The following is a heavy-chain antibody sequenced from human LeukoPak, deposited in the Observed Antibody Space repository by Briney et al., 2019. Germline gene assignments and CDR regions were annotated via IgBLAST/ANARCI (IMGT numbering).Heavy chain of an antibody. V-gene: IGHV6-1*01. Sequence: SQTLSLTCAISGDNVSGNGAAWNWIRQSPSRGLEWLGRTYYRSRWYNDYAVSMKTRITINPDTSKNQFSLQLNSVTPEDTAVYYCARDVSPTPGEAFDIWGQGTMVTVSS. J-gene: IGHJ3*02. CDR1: GDNVSGNGAA. CDR2: TYYRSRWYN. D-gene: IGHD5/OR15-5a*01. CDR3: ARDVSPTPGEAFDI.